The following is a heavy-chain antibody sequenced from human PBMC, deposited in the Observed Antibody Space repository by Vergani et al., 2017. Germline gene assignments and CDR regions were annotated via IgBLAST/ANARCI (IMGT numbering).Heavy chain of an antibody. D-gene: IGHD3-3*01. J-gene: IGHJ4*02. CDR2: FDPEDGET. V-gene: IGHV1-24*01. Sequence: QVQLVQSGAEVKKPGASVKVSCKVSGYTLTELSMHWVRQAPGKGLELMGGFDPEDGETIYAQKLQGRVTMTEDTSKDTAYMELSSLRSEDTAVYYCARDHKVDDFWSGYYIRGAPFDYWGQGTLVTVSS. CDR3: ARDHKVDDFWSGYYIRGAPFDY. CDR1: GYTLTELS.